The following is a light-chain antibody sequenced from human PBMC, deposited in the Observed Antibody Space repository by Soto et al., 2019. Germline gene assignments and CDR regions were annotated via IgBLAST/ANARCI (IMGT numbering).Light chain of an antibody. CDR2: GAS. J-gene: IGKJ4*01. Sequence: EIVLTQSPGTLSLSPGERATLSCRASQSVSSSYLAWYQQKPGQAPRLLIYGASSRATGIPDRFSGSGSGTDFTLTISRLEPEDFAVYYCQQYGSSRPDTFGGGTKVEIK. CDR1: QSVSSSY. CDR3: QQYGSSRPDT. V-gene: IGKV3-20*01.